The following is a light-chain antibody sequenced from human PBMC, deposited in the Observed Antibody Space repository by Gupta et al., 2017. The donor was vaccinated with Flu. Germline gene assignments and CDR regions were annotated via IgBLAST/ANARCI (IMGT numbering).Light chain of an antibody. CDR1: SSDVGGYNY. Sequence: QSALTQTPSLSAPPRQSVTISCTGTSSDVGGYNYVSWYQHHPGKAPKLMIHDVNRRPSGVPDRFSGSKSGNTASLTISGLQAEDEADYYCCSYAGRYILVFGTGTKVTVL. CDR3: CSYAGRYILV. CDR2: DVN. V-gene: IGLV2-11*01. J-gene: IGLJ1*01.